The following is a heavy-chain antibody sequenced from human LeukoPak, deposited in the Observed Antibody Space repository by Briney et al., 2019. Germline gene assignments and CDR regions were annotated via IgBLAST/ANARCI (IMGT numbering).Heavy chain of an antibody. J-gene: IGHJ5*02. Sequence: TETLSLTCTVSGGSISSYYWSWIRQPPGKGLEWIGYIYYSGSTNYNPSLKSRVTISVDTSKNQFSLKLSSVTAADTAIYYCARVVVADGSNWFDPWGQGTLVTVSS. D-gene: IGHD2-15*01. CDR3: ARVVVADGSNWFDP. V-gene: IGHV4-59*12. CDR2: IYYSGST. CDR1: GGSISSYY.